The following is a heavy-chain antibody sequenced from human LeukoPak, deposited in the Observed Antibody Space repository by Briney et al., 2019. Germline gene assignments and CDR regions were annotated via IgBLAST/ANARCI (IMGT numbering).Heavy chain of an antibody. V-gene: IGHV3-74*01. J-gene: IGHJ4*02. CDR2: INTDGSST. CDR3: AKRGSVGTLGHFDY. D-gene: IGHD6-13*01. Sequence: GGSLGLSCAASGFTFSSYWMHWVRQAPGKGLVWVSRINTDGSSTSYADSVKGRFTISRDNAKNTLYLQMNSLRAEDTAVYYCAKRGSVGTLGHFDYWGQGTLVTVSS. CDR1: GFTFSSYW.